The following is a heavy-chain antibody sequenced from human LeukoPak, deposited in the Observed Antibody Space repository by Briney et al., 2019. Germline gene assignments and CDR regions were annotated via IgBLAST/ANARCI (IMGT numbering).Heavy chain of an antibody. CDR2: IYYSGST. J-gene: IGHJ3*02. Sequence: PSETLSLTCTVSGGPISSYYWSWIRQPPGKGLEWIGYIYYSGSTNYNPSLKSRVTISVDTSKNQFSLKLSSVTAADTAVYYCARVRRVGAPDAFDIWGQGTMVTVSS. CDR3: ARVRRVGAPDAFDI. V-gene: IGHV4-59*08. D-gene: IGHD1-26*01. CDR1: GGPISSYY.